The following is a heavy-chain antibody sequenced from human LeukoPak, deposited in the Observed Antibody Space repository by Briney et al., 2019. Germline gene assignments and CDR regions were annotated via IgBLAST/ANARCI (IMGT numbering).Heavy chain of an antibody. Sequence: ASVKVSCKASGYTFTSYYMHWVRQAPGQGLEWMGIINPSGGSTSYAQKFQGRVTMTRDMSTSTDYMELSSLRSEDTAVYYCARDNSVEDTAWWFDPWGQGTLVTISS. CDR1: GYTFTSYY. J-gene: IGHJ5*02. V-gene: IGHV1-46*01. D-gene: IGHD4-23*01. CDR2: INPSGGST. CDR3: ARDNSVEDTAWWFDP.